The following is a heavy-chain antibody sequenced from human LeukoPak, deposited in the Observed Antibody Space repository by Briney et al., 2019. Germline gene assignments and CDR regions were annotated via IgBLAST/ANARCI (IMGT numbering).Heavy chain of an antibody. CDR1: GGSISSYY. D-gene: IGHD1-14*01. V-gene: IGHV4-4*07. CDR2: IYTSGSN. J-gene: IGHJ5*02. Sequence: SETLSLTCTVSGGSISSYYWSWIRQPAGKGLEWIGRIYTSGSNNYNPSLKSRVTMSVDTSKNQFSLKLSSVTAADTAMYYCAKGGPEASAGLSWFDPWGQGTLVTVSS. CDR3: AKGGPEASAGLSWFDP.